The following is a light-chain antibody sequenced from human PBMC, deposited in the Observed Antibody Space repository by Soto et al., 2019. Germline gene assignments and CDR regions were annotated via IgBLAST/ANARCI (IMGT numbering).Light chain of an antibody. CDR2: KVI. J-gene: IGLJ2*01. Sequence: QSALTQPASVSGSPGQSSTISCTGTTRDVGGYNYVSWYQQHPGKPPKLRIYKVINRPPGVSNRFSGSKSGNTASLTISGLQAEDEADYYCSSYTSSSPRVFGGGTQLTVL. V-gene: IGLV2-14*01. CDR3: SSYTSSSPRV. CDR1: TRDVGGYNY.